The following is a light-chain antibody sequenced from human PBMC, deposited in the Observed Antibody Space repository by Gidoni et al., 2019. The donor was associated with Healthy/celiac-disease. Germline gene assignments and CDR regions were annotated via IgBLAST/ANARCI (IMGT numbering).Light chain of an antibody. CDR2: QDS. J-gene: IGLJ2*01. CDR3: QAWDSSTVV. V-gene: IGLV3-1*01. CDR1: KWVDKY. Sequence: SYELTQPPSVSVSPGQTASITCSGDKWVDKYACWYQQKPGQSPVLVIYQDSKRPSGIPERFSGSNSWNTAALTIRGTQAMDEADYYCQAWDSSTVVFCGGTKLTVL.